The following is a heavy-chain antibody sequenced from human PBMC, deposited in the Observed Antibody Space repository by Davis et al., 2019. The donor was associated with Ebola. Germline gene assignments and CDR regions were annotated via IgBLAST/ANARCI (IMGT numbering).Heavy chain of an antibody. CDR1: GYTFTRYG. J-gene: IGHJ6*02. V-gene: IGHV1-18*04. D-gene: IGHD2-21*02. CDR2: ISAYKGNT. Sequence: ESLKIPCNGSGYTFTRYGISWVRQAPGQGLEWMGWISAYKGNTNYAQKLQGRVTMTTDTSTSTAYMELTSLRSDDTAGYYCARDVRKGDDYYYGMDVWGQGTTVTVSS. CDR3: ARDVRKGDDYYYGMDV.